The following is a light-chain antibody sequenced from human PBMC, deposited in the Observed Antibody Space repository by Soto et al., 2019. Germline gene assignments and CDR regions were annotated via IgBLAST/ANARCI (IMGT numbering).Light chain of an antibody. J-gene: IGKJ1*01. CDR3: QQYNRYPWT. CDR1: HSISSG. CDR2: KAS. Sequence: DIQMTQSPSTLSASVGDRVTITCRASHSISSGLAWYQQKPGKAPKLLNYKASSLESGVPTRFRGSGSGTECTLTISSLQPDEFATYYCQQYNRYPWTFGKGPKVEIK. V-gene: IGKV1-5*03.